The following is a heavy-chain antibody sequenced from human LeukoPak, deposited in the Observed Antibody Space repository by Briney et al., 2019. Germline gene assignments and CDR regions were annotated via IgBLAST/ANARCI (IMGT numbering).Heavy chain of an antibody. CDR2: IFNTGNT. CDR3: ASRPADTTWYGVFDY. Sequence: PSETLSLTCSVSGGSINSHYWSWIRQPPGKRLEWIGYIFNTGNTNYNPSLASRVTMSVDTSRAQFFLGLSPATAADTAIYYCASRPADTTWYGVFDYWSQGTLVTVSS. J-gene: IGHJ4*02. V-gene: IGHV4-59*11. D-gene: IGHD3-10*01. CDR1: GGSINSHY.